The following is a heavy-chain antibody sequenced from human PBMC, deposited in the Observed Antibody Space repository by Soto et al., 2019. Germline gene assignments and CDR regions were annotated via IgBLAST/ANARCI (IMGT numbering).Heavy chain of an antibody. J-gene: IGHJ6*02. CDR3: AREAVSYSSRGGAGMDV. CDR2: ISSSSSTI. D-gene: IGHD6-13*01. V-gene: IGHV3-48*02. CDR1: GFTFSSYS. Sequence: PGGSLRLSCAASGFTFSSYSMNWVRQTPGKGLEWVSYISSSSSTIYYADSVKGRFTISRDNAKNSLYLQMDSLRDEDTAVYFCAREAVSYSSRGGAGMDVWGQGTTVTVSS.